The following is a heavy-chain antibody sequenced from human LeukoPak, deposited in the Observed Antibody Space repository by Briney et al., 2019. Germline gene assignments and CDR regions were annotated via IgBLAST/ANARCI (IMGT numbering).Heavy chain of an antibody. CDR3: ASYYGSGSYLRD. V-gene: IGHV4-39*01. CDR2: IYYSGST. Sequence: SETLSLTCTVSGGSISSSSYYWGWVRQPPGKGLEWIGSIYYSGSTYYNPSLKSRVTISVDTSKNQFSLKLSSVTAADTAVYYCASYYGSGSYLRDWGQGTLVTVSS. J-gene: IGHJ4*02. CDR1: GGSISSSSYY. D-gene: IGHD3-10*01.